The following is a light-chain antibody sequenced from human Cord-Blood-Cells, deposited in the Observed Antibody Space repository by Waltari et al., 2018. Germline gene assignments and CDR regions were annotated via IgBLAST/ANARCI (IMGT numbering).Light chain of an antibody. Sequence: QSALTQPASVSGSPGQSITISCTGTRSDVGCYNLVSWYQQHPGKAPKLIIYEGSKRPSGVSIRFSGSKSGNTASLTLSGLQAEDEADYYCCSYAGSSTYVVFGGGTKLTVL. CDR1: RSDVGCYNL. CDR2: EGS. J-gene: IGLJ2*01. V-gene: IGLV2-23*01. CDR3: CSYAGSSTYVV.